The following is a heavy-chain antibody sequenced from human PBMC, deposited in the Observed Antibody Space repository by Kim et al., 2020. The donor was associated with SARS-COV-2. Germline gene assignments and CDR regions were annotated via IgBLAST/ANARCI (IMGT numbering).Heavy chain of an antibody. Sequence: GESLKISCEASGYSFYNYYIAWVRQVPGKGLDYLGIIYPDDSETTYGPSYQGQFVISVDKSRNTAFLQWHSLRTSDSGIYFCARPAHPGTYPDAFDLWGQ. CDR3: ARPAHPGTYPDAFDL. J-gene: IGHJ3*01. CDR2: IYPDDSET. V-gene: IGHV5-51*01. CDR1: GYSFYNYY. D-gene: IGHD2-2*01.